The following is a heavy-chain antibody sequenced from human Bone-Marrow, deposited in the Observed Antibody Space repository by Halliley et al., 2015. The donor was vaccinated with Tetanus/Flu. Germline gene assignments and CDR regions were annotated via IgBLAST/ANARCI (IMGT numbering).Heavy chain of an antibody. V-gene: IGHV3-30-3*01. J-gene: IGHJ5*01. CDR3: ASDHMAVAGPHTGIDS. CDR2: ISYDGSNT. Sequence: ISYDGSNTYSANSVKGLFTNPRDNSKNTLYLQMNSLITEDTAVYYRASDHMAVAGPHTGIDSWGHGTMVTVSS. D-gene: IGHD6-19*01.